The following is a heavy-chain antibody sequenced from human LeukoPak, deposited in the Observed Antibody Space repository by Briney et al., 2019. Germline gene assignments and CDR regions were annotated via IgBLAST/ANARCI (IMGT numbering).Heavy chain of an antibody. J-gene: IGHJ5*02. CDR2: IYHSGST. Sequence: SETLSLTCTVSGYSISSGYYWGWIRQPPGKGLEWIGSIYHSGSTYYNPSLKSRVTISVDTSKNQFSLKLSSVTAADTAVYYCARDLAGYSSSWYLSYNWFDPWGQGTLVTVSS. CDR1: GYSISSGYY. D-gene: IGHD6-13*01. CDR3: ARDLAGYSSSWYLSYNWFDP. V-gene: IGHV4-38-2*02.